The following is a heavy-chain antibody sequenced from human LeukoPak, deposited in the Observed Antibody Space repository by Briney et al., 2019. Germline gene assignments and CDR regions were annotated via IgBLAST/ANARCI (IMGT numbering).Heavy chain of an antibody. D-gene: IGHD3-22*01. CDR3: ARGIDDRSGYYYFDY. CDR1: GFTLSSYN. V-gene: IGHV3-21*01. CDR2: ISYRSSDI. Sequence: GGSLRLSCVGYGFTLSSYNMKWVRQAPGKGLEWVSSISYRSSDIEYADSVKGRFTISRDNAKNTLYLQMNSLRAEDTAVYYCARGIDDRSGYYYFDYWGQGTLVTVSS. J-gene: IGHJ4*02.